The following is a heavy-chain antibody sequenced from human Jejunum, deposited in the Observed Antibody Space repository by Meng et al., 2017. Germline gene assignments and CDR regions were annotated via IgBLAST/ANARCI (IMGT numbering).Heavy chain of an antibody. CDR2: IGRGTDT. V-gene: IGHV3-23*01. CDR1: GFTFRSNY. Sequence: EVEVLEAVGTLVQPGGSLSLACVPSGFTFRSNYMSWVRRAPGKGLEWVSAIGRGTDTYYADSVKGRFTMSRDKSKNTLYLEMNNLRAEDTALYYCAKHLSGSYTFDYWGQGTLVTVSS. J-gene: IGHJ4*02. CDR3: AKHLSGSYTFDY. D-gene: IGHD1-26*01.